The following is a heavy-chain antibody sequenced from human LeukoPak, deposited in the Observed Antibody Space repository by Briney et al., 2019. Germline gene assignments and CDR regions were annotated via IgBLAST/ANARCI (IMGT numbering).Heavy chain of an antibody. CDR1: GYTFTSYN. D-gene: IGHD6-13*01. V-gene: IGHV1-8*03. Sequence: ASVKVSCKASGYTFTSYNINWVRQATGQGLEWMGWMNPNSGNTGYAQKFQGRVTITRNTSISTAYMELSSLRSEDTAVYYCAKEEQQPTLYYYYYMDVWGKGTTVTISS. CDR2: MNPNSGNT. CDR3: AKEEQQPTLYYYYYMDV. J-gene: IGHJ6*03.